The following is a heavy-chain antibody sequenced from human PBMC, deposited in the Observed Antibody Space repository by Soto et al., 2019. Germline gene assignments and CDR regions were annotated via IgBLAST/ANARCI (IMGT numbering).Heavy chain of an antibody. CDR2: ITSSSSDI. J-gene: IGHJ4*02. D-gene: IGHD1-26*01. Sequence: EVQLVESGGGLVEPGGSLRLSCVVSGFTLSGYSMSWVRQAPGKGLEWVALITSSSSDIYYADSVKGRYTVSRDNAKSSLYLQMNTRRAEDTSVYYCARDPGSYFDYWGQGTLVTVSS. CDR3: ARDPGSYFDY. V-gene: IGHV3-21*02. CDR1: GFTLSGYS.